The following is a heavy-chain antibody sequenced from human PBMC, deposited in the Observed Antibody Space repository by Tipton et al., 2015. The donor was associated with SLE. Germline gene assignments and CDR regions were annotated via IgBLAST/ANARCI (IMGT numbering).Heavy chain of an antibody. CDR3: ARGLFGWELPY. V-gene: IGHV4-34*01. J-gene: IGHJ4*02. D-gene: IGHD1-26*01. CDR2: INHTGGT. CDR1: GGSFSGYY. Sequence: GLVKPSETLSLTCAVYGGSFSGYYWSWIRQPPGKGLEWIGEINHTGGTNYNPSLKSRVTISVDTSKNQFSLKLRPVTAADTAVYYCARGLFGWELPYWGQGTLVTVSS.